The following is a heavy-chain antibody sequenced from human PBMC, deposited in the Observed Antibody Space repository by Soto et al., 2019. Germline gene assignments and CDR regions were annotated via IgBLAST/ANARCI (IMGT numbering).Heavy chain of an antibody. CDR2: ISPFNANT. CDR3: TRGRKVNDY. D-gene: IGHD3-22*01. CDR1: GYTFSSYG. J-gene: IGHJ4*02. V-gene: IGHV1-18*01. Sequence: QVQLVQSGGVVKKPGASVKVSCKASGYTFSSYGISWVRQAPGQGLEWMGWISPFNANTNYAQNYQGRVTMTTDTSTSTDYMELRSLRSDDSAMYYCTRGRKVNDYWGQGTLVTVSS.